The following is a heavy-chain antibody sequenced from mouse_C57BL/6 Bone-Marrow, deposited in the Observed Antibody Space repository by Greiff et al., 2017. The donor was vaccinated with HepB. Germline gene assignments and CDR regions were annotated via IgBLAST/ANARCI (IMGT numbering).Heavy chain of an antibody. Sequence: EVMLVESGGGLVKPGGSLKLSCAASGFTFSDYGMHWVRQAPEKGLEWVAYISSGSSTIYYADTVKGRFTISRDNAKNTLFLQMTSLRSEDTAMYYCAINYYGSSYGYFDVWGTGTTVTVSS. CDR2: ISSGSSTI. J-gene: IGHJ1*03. CDR3: AINYYGSSYGYFDV. CDR1: GFTFSDYG. V-gene: IGHV5-17*01. D-gene: IGHD1-1*01.